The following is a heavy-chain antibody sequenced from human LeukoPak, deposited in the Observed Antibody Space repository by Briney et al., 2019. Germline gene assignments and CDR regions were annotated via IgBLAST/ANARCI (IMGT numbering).Heavy chain of an antibody. CDR3: ASHSYYDRTPLDY. CDR1: GFTFSSYW. Sequence: QPGGSLRLSCAASGFTFSSYWMHWVRQAPGRGLVWVSRINSDGSSTSYADSVKGRFTISRDNAKSTLYLQMNSLRAEDTAVYYCASHSYYDRTPLDYWGQGTLVTVSS. D-gene: IGHD3-22*01. CDR2: INSDGSST. V-gene: IGHV3-74*01. J-gene: IGHJ4*02.